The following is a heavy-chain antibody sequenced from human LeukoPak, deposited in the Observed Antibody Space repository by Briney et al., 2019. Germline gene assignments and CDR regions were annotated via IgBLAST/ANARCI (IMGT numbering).Heavy chain of an antibody. CDR1: GGSISSYY. CDR2: IYTSGST. V-gene: IGHV4-4*07. CDR3: ARSPSITMIEA. J-gene: IGHJ5*02. Sequence: PSETLSLTCTVSGGSISSYYWSWIRQPAGKGLEWIGRIYTSGSTNCNPSLKSRVTISVDKSKNQFSLKLSSVTAADTAVYYCARSPSITMIEAWGQGTLVTVSS. D-gene: IGHD3-22*01.